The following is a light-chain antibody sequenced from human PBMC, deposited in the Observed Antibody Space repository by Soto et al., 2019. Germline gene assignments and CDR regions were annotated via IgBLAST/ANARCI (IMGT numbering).Light chain of an antibody. CDR1: QSIKTY. Sequence: DIQMTQSPSSLSASVGDRVTIPCRASQSIKTYLNWYQQKPGSAPKLLIFAASNLQSGVSSRFSGSGSGTDFTLTITSLQPEDFATYYCQQSYSTPYTFAQGNKVDIK. J-gene: IGKJ2*01. CDR2: AAS. V-gene: IGKV1-39*01. CDR3: QQSYSTPYT.